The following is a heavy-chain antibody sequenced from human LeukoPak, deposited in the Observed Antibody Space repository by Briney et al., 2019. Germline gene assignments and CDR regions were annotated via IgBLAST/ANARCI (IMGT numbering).Heavy chain of an antibody. CDR2: IDWDDDK. V-gene: IGHV2-70*11. CDR3: ARYSGSYYYFDY. J-gene: IGHJ4*02. D-gene: IGHD1-26*01. Sequence: SGPTLVNPTQTLTLTCTFSGFSLSTSGMCVSWIRQPPGKALEWLACIDWDDDKYCSTSLKTRLTISKDTSKNQVVLTMTNMDPVDTATYYCARYSGSYYYFDYWGQGTLVTVSS. CDR1: GFSLSTSGMC.